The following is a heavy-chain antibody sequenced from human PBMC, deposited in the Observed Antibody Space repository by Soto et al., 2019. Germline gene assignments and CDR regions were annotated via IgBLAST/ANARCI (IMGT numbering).Heavy chain of an antibody. CDR2: IYFRGNT. D-gene: IGHD3-9*01. CDR3: ARLEGLATISYYFDF. J-gene: IGHJ4*02. CDR1: GDSMNSDKYY. Sequence: SETLSLTCSVSGDSMNSDKYYWGWIRQPPGKGLEWIGSIYFRGNTYYNPSLQTRVTISLDKSKSQFSLKLNSVTAADSAVYFCARLEGLATISYYFDFWGQGALVTVSS. V-gene: IGHV4-39*01.